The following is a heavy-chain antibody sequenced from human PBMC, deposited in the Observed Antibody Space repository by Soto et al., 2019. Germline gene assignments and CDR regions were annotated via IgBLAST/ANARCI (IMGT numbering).Heavy chain of an antibody. CDR2: IYFTGST. D-gene: IGHD2-2*02. CDR1: NASISSHN. CDR3: ARGSCSGASCYRRDD. Sequence: EPLSLTCTDSNASISSHNWSWIGPPPGKGLEWIGYIYFTGSTNYNPSLKSRVTISVDTSKNHFSLKLSSVTAGDTAVYYCARGSCSGASCYRRDDWGQGTLVTVSS. J-gene: IGHJ4*01. V-gene: IGHV4-59*11.